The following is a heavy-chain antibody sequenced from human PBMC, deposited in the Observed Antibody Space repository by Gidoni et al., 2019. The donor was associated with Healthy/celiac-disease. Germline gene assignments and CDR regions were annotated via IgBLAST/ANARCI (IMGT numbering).Heavy chain of an antibody. D-gene: IGHD2-8*01. CDR1: GFTFSSYA. CDR3: AKDLGLYPAGLIDY. CDR2: ISGSGGST. V-gene: IGHV3-23*01. Sequence: EVQLLESGGGLVQPGGSLRLSGAASGFTFSSYAMSWVRQAPGKGLEWVSAISGSGGSTYYADSVKGRFTISRDNSKNTLYLQMNSLRAEDTAVYYCAKDLGLYPAGLIDYWGQGTLVTVSS. J-gene: IGHJ4*02.